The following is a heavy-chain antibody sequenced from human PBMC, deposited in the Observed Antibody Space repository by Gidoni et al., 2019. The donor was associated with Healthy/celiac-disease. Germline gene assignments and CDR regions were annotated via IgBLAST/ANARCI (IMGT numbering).Heavy chain of an antibody. CDR1: GGSISSYY. CDR2: IYYSGST. D-gene: IGHD3-10*01. Sequence: QVQLQESGPGLVKPSETLSLTCTVSGGSISSYYWSWIRQPPGKGLEWIGYIYYSGSTNSNPSLKSRVTISVDTSKNQFSLKLRSVTAADTAVYYCARALLPGGFLYGMDVWGQGTTVTDSS. J-gene: IGHJ6*02. CDR3: ARALLPGGFLYGMDV. V-gene: IGHV4-59*01.